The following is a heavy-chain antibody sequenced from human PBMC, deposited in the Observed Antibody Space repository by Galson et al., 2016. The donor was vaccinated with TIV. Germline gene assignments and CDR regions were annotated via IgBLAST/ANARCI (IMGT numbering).Heavy chain of an antibody. D-gene: IGHD2-8*01. CDR3: ATNWCVKHNDF. V-gene: IGHV1-18*01. J-gene: IGHJ4*02. CDR1: GYTFINFG. CDR2: ISSYNDHI. Sequence: SVKVSCKASGYTFINFGATWVRQAPGQGLQWMGWISSYNDHIKYAQEFQGRVTMTTDTSTSTAYMELRSLKSDDTAIYYCATNWCVKHNDFWGQGTLVTVSS.